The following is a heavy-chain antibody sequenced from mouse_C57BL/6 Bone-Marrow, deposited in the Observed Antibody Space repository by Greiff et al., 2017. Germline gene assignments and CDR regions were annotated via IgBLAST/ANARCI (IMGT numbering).Heavy chain of an antibody. CDR1: GYTFTSYW. CDR3: ARRGPNGYAMDY. V-gene: IGHV1-64*01. J-gene: IGHJ4*01. Sequence: QVQLQQPGAELVKPGASVKLSCKASGYTFTSYWMHWVRQRPGQGLEWIGMIRPNSGSTNYNEKFKSKATLTVDKSSSTDYMQLGSLTSEDSAVYYCARRGPNGYAMDYWGQGTSVTVSS. CDR2: IRPNSGST.